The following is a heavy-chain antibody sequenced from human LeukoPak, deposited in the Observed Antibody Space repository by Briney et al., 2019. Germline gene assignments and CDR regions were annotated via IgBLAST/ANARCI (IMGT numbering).Heavy chain of an antibody. V-gene: IGHV3-30*03. CDR2: ISYDGSNK. J-gene: IGHJ3*02. CDR3: ARDYETHRTEDAFDI. Sequence: PGGSLRLSCTASGFMFRNYGMHWVRQAPGKGLEWVAVISYDGSNKYYADSVKGRFTISRDNSKNTLYLQMNSLRAEDTAVYYCARDYETHRTEDAFDIWGQGTMVTVSS. CDR1: GFMFRNYG. D-gene: IGHD3-16*01.